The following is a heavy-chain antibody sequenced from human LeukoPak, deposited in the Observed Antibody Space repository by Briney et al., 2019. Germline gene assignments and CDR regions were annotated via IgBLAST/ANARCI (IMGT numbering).Heavy chain of an antibody. J-gene: IGHJ4*02. CDR2: ISSDGSGT. CDR1: GFTFSSYW. V-gene: IGHV3-74*01. CDR3: ARERGHLDY. Sequence: GGSLRLSCAVSGFTFSSYWMHWVRQAPGKGLVWVSRISSDGSGTSYADSVKGRFTISRDNSKNSLYLQMNSLRAEDTAVYYCARERGHLDYWGQGTLVTVSS. D-gene: IGHD6-25*01.